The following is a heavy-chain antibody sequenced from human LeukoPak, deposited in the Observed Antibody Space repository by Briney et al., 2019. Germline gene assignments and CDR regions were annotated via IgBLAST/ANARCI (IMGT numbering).Heavy chain of an antibody. D-gene: IGHD3-3*01. Sequence: GGSLRLSCSASEFTFSRCPMTWVRQAPGKGLEWVSGISDSGDTTYYADSVKGRFTISRDNSKNTLYLQMNSLRAEDTAIYYCAKMGSPHYDFWSGYMWGQGTLVTVSS. CDR2: ISDSGDTT. J-gene: IGHJ4*02. CDR3: AKMGSPHYDFWSGYM. V-gene: IGHV3-23*01. CDR1: EFTFSRCP.